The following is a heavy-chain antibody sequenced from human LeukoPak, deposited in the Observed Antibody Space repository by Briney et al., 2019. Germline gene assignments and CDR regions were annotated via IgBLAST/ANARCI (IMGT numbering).Heavy chain of an antibody. CDR3: ATDDH. CDR1: GFSFDSYG. V-gene: IGHV3-30*02. J-gene: IGHJ4*02. CDR2: IRFDGSNK. Sequence: PGGSLRLSCAASGFSFDSYGTHWVRQAPGKGLHWVAFIRFDGSNKYYADSVKGRFTISRDNSKNTLYLQMNSLRAEDTAVYYCATDDHWGQGTLVTVSS.